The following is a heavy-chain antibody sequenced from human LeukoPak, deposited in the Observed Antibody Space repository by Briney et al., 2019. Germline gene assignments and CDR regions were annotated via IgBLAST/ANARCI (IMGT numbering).Heavy chain of an antibody. CDR2: ISATGGTT. CDR1: GFTFSSYA. V-gene: IGHV3-23*01. J-gene: IGHJ4*02. Sequence: GGSLRLSCAASGFTFSSYAMNWVRQAPGKGREWVSTISATGGTTTYADSVKGRFTISRDNSKNTLYVQMDSLRAEDTAIYYCAKKLSGMSATPWGDFHYWGQGALVTVSS. CDR3: AKKLSGMSATPWGDFHY. D-gene: IGHD3-10*01.